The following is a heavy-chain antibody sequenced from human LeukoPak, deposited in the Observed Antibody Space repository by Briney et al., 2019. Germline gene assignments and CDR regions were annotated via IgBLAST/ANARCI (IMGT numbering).Heavy chain of an antibody. CDR2: IYHSGSGST. Sequence: SETLSLTCTVSGGSISSGGHSWSWIRQPPGKGLEWIGYIYHSGSGSTYYNPSLKSRVTVSIDKSKNQFSLKLNSVTAADTAVYYCARAASSGWEFYYYYGMDVWGQGTTVTVSS. CDR3: ARAASSGWEFYYYYGMDV. CDR1: GGSISSGGHS. D-gene: IGHD6-19*01. V-gene: IGHV4-30-2*01. J-gene: IGHJ6*02.